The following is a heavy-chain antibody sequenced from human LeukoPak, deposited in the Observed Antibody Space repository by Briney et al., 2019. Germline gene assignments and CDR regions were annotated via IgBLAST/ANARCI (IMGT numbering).Heavy chain of an antibody. V-gene: IGHV3-30-3*01. CDR3: ARDPTPRYFHWLSSVYYSYYMDV. CDR2: ISYDGSNK. CDR1: GFTFSNYA. Sequence: GGSLSLSCAASGFTFSNYAVHWVRQAPGKGLECVAVISYDGSNKYYADSVKCRFTISRDNSKNTLYLQMNSLRAEDTAVYYCARDPTPRYFHWLSSVYYSYYMDVWGKGTTVTVSS. J-gene: IGHJ6*03. D-gene: IGHD3-9*01.